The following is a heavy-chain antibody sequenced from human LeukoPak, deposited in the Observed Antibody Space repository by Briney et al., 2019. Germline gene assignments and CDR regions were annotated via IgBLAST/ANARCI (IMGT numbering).Heavy chain of an antibody. CDR1: GYIFDKYW. CDR3: ARHGRYYYDHFDS. J-gene: IGHJ4*02. V-gene: IGHV5-51*01. D-gene: IGHD3-22*01. Sequence: GESLKISCKGSGYIFDKYWIGWVRQMPGKGLEWMGIIYPSDSDIRYSPSFQGQVTISVDKSTSTAYLQWGSLKASDTAMYFCARHGRYYYDHFDSWGQGTLVIVSS. CDR2: IYPSDSDI.